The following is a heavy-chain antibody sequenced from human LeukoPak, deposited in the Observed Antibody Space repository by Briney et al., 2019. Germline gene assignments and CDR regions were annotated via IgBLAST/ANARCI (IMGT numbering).Heavy chain of an antibody. V-gene: IGHV1-18*01. J-gene: IGHJ4*02. CDR1: GGTFSSYA. CDR2: ISAYNGNT. CDR3: ARGAGYNSLDY. D-gene: IGHD5-24*01. Sequence: ASVTVSCKASGGTFSSYAISWVRQAPGQGLEWMGWISAYNGNTNYAQKLQGRVTMTTDTSTSTAYMELRSLRSDDTAVYYCARGAGYNSLDYWGQGTLVTVSS.